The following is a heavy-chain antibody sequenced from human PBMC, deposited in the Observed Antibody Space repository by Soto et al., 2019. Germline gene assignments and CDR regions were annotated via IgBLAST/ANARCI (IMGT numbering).Heavy chain of an antibody. J-gene: IGHJ4*02. CDR3: ATVYFYDSSADYYFDY. Sequence: PGGSLRLSCTVSGFTFDDYAMSWVRQAPGKGLEWVGFISSQAFGGTTEYAASVEGRFTISTDESKTIAYLQMKSLKAADTAVYFCATVYFYDSSADYYFDYWGQGTLVTVSS. CDR2: ISSQAFGGTT. CDR1: GFTFDDYA. V-gene: IGHV3-49*04. D-gene: IGHD3-22*01.